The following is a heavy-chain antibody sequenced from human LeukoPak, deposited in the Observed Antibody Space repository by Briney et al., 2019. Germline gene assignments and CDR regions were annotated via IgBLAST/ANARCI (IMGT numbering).Heavy chain of an antibody. CDR3: ARLVDTAMVGSFQH. J-gene: IGHJ1*01. CDR1: GFTFSSYA. Sequence: GGSLRLSCAASGFTFSSYAMSWVRQAPGRGLEWVSAISGCGGSTYYADSVKGRFTISRDNSKNTLYLQMNSLRAEDTAVYYCARLVDTAMVGSFQHWGQGTLVTVSS. CDR2: ISGCGGST. D-gene: IGHD5-18*01. V-gene: IGHV3-23*01.